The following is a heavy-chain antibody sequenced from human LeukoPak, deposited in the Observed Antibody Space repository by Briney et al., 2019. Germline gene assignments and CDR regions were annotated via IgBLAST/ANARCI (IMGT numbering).Heavy chain of an antibody. J-gene: IGHJ4*02. CDR1: GFTFSSYT. CDR2: ISSSSSAI. D-gene: IGHD2/OR15-2a*01. CDR3: ARDFF. Sequence: AGGSLRLSCAASGFTFSSYTMNWVRQAPGKGLEWVSYISSSSSAIYYADSVKGRFTISRDDAKNSLYLQMNSLRAEDTAVYYCARDFFWGQGTLVTVSS. V-gene: IGHV3-48*01.